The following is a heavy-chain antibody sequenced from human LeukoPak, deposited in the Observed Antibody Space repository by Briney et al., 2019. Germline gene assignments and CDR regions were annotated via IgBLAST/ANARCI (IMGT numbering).Heavy chain of an antibody. V-gene: IGHV3-64D*09. CDR2: ISSNGGST. J-gene: IGHJ4*02. CDR3: VKDDAYYGSGSYYNRFDY. Sequence: PGGSLRPSCSASGFTFSSYAMHWVRQAPGKGLEYVSAISSNGGSTYYADSVKGRFTISRDNSKNTLNLQMSSLRAEDTAVYYCVKDDAYYGSGSYYNRFDYWGQGTLVTVSS. D-gene: IGHD3-10*01. CDR1: GFTFSSYA.